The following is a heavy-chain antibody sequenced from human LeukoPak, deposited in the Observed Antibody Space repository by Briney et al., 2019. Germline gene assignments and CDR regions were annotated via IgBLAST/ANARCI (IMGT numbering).Heavy chain of an antibody. CDR3: AFSKYSRSDFDS. D-gene: IGHD6-6*01. Sequence: ESGPTLLKPTQPLTLTCTFSGFSLSTNDVGVGWIRQPPGEALEWLALIYWDDDKRYSPSQKSRLTITKDTSKNQVVLTMANMDPADTATYYCAFSKYSRSDFDSWGQGTLVTVSS. J-gene: IGHJ4*02. V-gene: IGHV2-5*02. CDR2: IYWDDDK. CDR1: GFSLSTNDVG.